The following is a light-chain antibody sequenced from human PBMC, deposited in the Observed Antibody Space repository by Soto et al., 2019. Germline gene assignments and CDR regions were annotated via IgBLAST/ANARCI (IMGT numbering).Light chain of an antibody. CDR3: CSYAHGSIYV. CDR1: GGDIGFYNY. V-gene: IGLV2-14*01. J-gene: IGLJ1*01. Sequence: QSVLTQPASVSGTPGQSLTISCTGTGGDIGFYNYVSWYQQHPGKAPKLLIYGVANRPSGVSARFSGSKSGSTASLTISGLQAEDEADYYCCSYAHGSIYVVGNGTKVTVL. CDR2: GVA.